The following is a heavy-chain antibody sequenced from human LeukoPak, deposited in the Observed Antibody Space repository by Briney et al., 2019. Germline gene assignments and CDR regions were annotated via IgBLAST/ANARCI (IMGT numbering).Heavy chain of an antibody. J-gene: IGHJ4*02. Sequence: GGSLRLSCAASGFTFSTYGMHWVRQAPGKGLEWVAVISYDGTNKYYADSVKGRFTISRDNSKNTVYLQMNSLRAEDTAVYYCAKVGTGYCSSTSCLPGYWGQGTLVTVSS. CDR3: AKVGTGYCSSTSCLPGY. CDR2: ISYDGTNK. V-gene: IGHV3-30*18. D-gene: IGHD2-2*01. CDR1: GFTFSTYG.